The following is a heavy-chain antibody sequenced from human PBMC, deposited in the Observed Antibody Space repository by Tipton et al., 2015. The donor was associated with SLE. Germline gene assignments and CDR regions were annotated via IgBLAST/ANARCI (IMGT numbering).Heavy chain of an antibody. J-gene: IGHJ4*02. Sequence: SLRLSCAASGFTFSSYAMHWVRQAPGKGLEWVAVISYDGSNKYYADSVKGRFTISRDNSKNTLYLQMNSLRGEDTAVYYYTTFVIDHDWGQGTLVIVSS. V-gene: IGHV3-30*04. CDR2: ISYDGSNK. CDR3: TTFVIDHD. CDR1: GFTFSSYA. D-gene: IGHD1-1*01.